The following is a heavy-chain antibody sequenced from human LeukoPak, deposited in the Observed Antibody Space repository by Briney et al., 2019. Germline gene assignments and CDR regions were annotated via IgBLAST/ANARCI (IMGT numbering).Heavy chain of an antibody. Sequence: GGPLRLSCAASGFTFSSYAMHWVRQAPGKGLEWVAVISYDGSNKYYADSVKGRFTISRDNSKNTLYLQMNSLRAEDTAVYYCARDQTALITGAFDIWGQGTMVTVSS. CDR2: ISYDGSNK. CDR1: GFTFSSYA. CDR3: ARDQTALITGAFDI. D-gene: IGHD5-24*01. J-gene: IGHJ3*02. V-gene: IGHV3-30-3*01.